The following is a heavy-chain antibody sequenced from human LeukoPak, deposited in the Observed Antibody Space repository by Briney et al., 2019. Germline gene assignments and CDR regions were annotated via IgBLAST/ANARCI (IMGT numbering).Heavy chain of an antibody. Sequence: ASVKVSCKASGYTFTSYGISWVRQAPGQGLEWMGWISAYNGNTNYAQKLQGRVTMTTDTPTSTAYMELRSLRSDDTAVYYCARGGNYYDSSGLIDYWGQGTLVTVSS. CDR2: ISAYNGNT. D-gene: IGHD3-22*01. CDR1: GYTFTSYG. CDR3: ARGGNYYDSSGLIDY. V-gene: IGHV1-18*01. J-gene: IGHJ4*02.